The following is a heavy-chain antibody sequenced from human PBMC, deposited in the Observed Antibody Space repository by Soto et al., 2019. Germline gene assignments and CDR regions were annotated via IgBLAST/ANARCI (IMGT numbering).Heavy chain of an antibody. CDR1: GFSFSSYV. CDR3: ASDLVGASDSYGLDV. J-gene: IGHJ6*02. Sequence: PGGSLRLSCAASGFSFSSYVVSWVRQAPGKGLEWVSSISGSGGSAFYADSVKGRFTISRDKSRNTLHLQMNSLRAEDTAVYYCASDLVGASDSYGLDVWGQGTPVTVSS. CDR2: ISGSGGSA. V-gene: IGHV3-23*01. D-gene: IGHD1-26*01.